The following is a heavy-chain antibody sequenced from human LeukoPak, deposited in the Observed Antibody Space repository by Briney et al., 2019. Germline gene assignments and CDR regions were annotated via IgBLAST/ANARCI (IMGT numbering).Heavy chain of an antibody. CDR1: GFTFSSYW. Sequence: GGSLRLSCAASGFTFSSYWMSWVRQAPGKGLEWVANIKQDGSEKYYVDSVKGRFTISRDNAKNSLYLQMNSLRAEDTAVYYCARYPWIKLSYFDYWGQGTLVTVSS. V-gene: IGHV3-7*01. J-gene: IGHJ4*02. D-gene: IGHD5-18*01. CDR2: IKQDGSEK. CDR3: ARYPWIKLSYFDY.